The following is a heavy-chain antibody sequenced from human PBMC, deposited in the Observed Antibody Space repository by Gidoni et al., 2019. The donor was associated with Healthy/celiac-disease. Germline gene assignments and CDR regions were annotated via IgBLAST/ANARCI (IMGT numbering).Heavy chain of an antibody. J-gene: IGHJ5*02. CDR2: IYHSGST. V-gene: IGHV4-38-2*02. D-gene: IGHD1-1*01. Sequence: QVQLQESGPGLVKPSETLSLTCTVSGYSISSGYYWGWIRQPPGKGLEWIGSIYHSGSTYYNPSLKSRVTISVDTSKNQFSLKLSSVTAADTAVYYCARAGTPSENWFDPWGQGTLVTVSS. CDR3: ARAGTPSENWFDP. CDR1: GYSISSGYY.